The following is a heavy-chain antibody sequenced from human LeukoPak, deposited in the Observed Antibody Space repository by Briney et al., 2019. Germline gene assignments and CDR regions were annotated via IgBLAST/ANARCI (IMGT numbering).Heavy chain of an antibody. CDR2: ISYDGSNK. Sequence: SCKASGGTFRSYAIHWVRQAPGKGLEWVAVISYDGSNKYYADSVKGRFTISRDNSKNTLYLQMNSLRAADTAVYYCARDPVGARGGYFFLGGEKTLVTVSS. D-gene: IGHD1-26*01. CDR3: ARDPVGARGGYFFL. J-gene: IGHJ4*02. V-gene: IGHV3-30-3*01. CDR1: GGTFRSYA.